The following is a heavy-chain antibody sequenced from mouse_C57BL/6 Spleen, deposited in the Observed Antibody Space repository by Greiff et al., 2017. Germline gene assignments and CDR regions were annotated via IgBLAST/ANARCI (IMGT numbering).Heavy chain of an antibody. D-gene: IGHD1-1*01. CDR1: GYTFTSYW. Sequence: QVQLQQPGAELVMPGASVKLSCKASGYTFTSYWMHWVKQRPGQGLEWIGEIDPSDSYTNYNQKFKGKSTLTVDKSSSTAYMQLSSLTSEDSAVYYCARDYGSLQGVDYWGQGTTLTVSS. J-gene: IGHJ2*01. CDR3: ARDYGSLQGVDY. CDR2: IDPSDSYT. V-gene: IGHV1-69*01.